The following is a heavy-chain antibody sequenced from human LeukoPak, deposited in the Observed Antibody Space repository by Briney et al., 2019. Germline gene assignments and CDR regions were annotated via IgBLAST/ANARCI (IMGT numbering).Heavy chain of an antibody. CDR3: ARVAINDYGDYFDY. D-gene: IGHD4-17*01. V-gene: IGHV3-74*01. CDR2: INTDGSST. J-gene: IGHJ4*02. Sequence: GGSLRLSCAASGFIFSSYWMHWVRHAPGKGLAWVSRINTDGSSTSYADSVKGRFTISRDNAKNTLYLQMNSLRAEDTAVYYCARVAINDYGDYFDYWGQGTLVTVSS. CDR1: GFIFSSYW.